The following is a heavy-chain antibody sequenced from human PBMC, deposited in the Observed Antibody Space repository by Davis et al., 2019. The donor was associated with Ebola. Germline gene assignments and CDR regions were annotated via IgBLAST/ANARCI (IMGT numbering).Heavy chain of an antibody. CDR3: ARATFGYNSGWYADY. CDR1: GFTLTNYA. D-gene: IGHD6-19*01. J-gene: IGHJ4*02. V-gene: IGHV1-3*01. CDR2: VHGGNGNT. Sequence: AASVKVSCKASGFTLTNYAIHWVRQAPGQRLEWMGWVHGGNGNTKYSQRSQGRVTITTDTSASTAYLDLSSLRSDDTAVFYCARATFGYNSGWYADYWGQGTLVTVSS.